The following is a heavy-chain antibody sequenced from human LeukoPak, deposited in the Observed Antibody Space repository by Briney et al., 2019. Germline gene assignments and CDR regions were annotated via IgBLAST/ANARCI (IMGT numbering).Heavy chain of an antibody. CDR3: ASLCSGGSCYLESGWFDP. CDR2: IYHSGST. V-gene: IGHV4-38-2*01. CDR1: GYSISSGYY. Sequence: SETLSLTCAVSGYSISSGYYWGWIRQPPGKGLEWIGSIYHSGSTYYNPSLKSRVTISVDTSKNQFSLKLSSVTAADTAVYCCASLCSGGSCYLESGWFDPWGQGTLVTVSS. D-gene: IGHD2-15*01. J-gene: IGHJ5*02.